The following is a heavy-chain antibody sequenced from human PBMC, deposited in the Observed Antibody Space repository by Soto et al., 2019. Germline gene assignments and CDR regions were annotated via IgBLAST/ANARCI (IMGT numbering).Heavy chain of an antibody. V-gene: IGHV3-13*05. CDR3: ARTDRDFYGLAG. CDR1: GFTFRNYD. Sequence: EVQLVESGGGLVQPGGSLRLSCEASGFTFRNYDMHWVRQGTGKGLEWVSGISAAGDPDYADSVEGRFTISRENAQNSFFLQMNSLRVGDTAVYYCARTDRDFYGLAGWGQGTTVIVSS. CDR2: ISAAGDP. J-gene: IGHJ6*02.